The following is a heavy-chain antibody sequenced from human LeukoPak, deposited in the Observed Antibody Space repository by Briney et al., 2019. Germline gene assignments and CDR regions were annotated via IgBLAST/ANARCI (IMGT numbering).Heavy chain of an antibody. Sequence: GGSLRLSCAASGFTVSSNYMSWVRQAPGKGLGWVSVIYSGGSTYYADSVKGRFTISRDNSKNTLYLQMNSLRAEDTAVYYCARDVYSGSYYFDYWGQGTLVTVSS. J-gene: IGHJ4*02. CDR3: ARDVYSGSYYFDY. V-gene: IGHV3-53*01. CDR1: GFTVSSNY. CDR2: IYSGGST. D-gene: IGHD1-26*01.